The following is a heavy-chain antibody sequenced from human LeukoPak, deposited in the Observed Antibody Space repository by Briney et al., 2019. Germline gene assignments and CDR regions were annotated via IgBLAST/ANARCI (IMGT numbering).Heavy chain of an antibody. J-gene: IGHJ5*01. CDR2: ISSSGSFI. Sequence: PGGSLRLSCAASGFTFSSYSMNWVRQAPGKGLEWVSSISSSGSFIYYADSLRGRFTISRDNAKNSLYLQMNSLRAEDTAVYYCARGSCSSVSCNLDSWGHGTLVTVSS. CDR1: GFTFSSYS. D-gene: IGHD2-2*01. CDR3: ARGSCSSVSCNLDS. V-gene: IGHV3-21*01.